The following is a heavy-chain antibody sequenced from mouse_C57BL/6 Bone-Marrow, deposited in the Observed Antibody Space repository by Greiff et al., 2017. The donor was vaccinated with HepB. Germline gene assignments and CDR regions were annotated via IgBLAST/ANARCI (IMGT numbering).Heavy chain of an antibody. D-gene: IGHD3-2*02. CDR2: IDPENGDT. J-gene: IGHJ2*01. CDR1: GFNIKDDY. Sequence: LVESGAELVRPGASVKLSCTASGFNIKDDYMHWVKQRPEQGLEWIGWIDPENGDTEYASKFQGKATITADTSSNTAYLQLSSLTSEDTAVYYCTPDSSGYDYWGQGTTLTVSS. V-gene: IGHV14-4*01. CDR3: TPDSSGYDY.